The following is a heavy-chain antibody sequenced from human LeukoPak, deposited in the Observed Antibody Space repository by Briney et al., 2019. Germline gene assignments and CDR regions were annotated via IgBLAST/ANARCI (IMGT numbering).Heavy chain of an antibody. Sequence: GGSLTLTCPASGFSFSTYSLNWVRQAQGEGLEWISYISSTSTTKYYADSMKGRFTIYRNNAKNLQYLHMKSLRDEDTAVYCCARDVGATVQPTPVDFWGQGTLVIVSS. D-gene: IGHD4-17*01. CDR2: ISSTSTTK. J-gene: IGHJ4*02. CDR3: ARDVGATVQPTPVDF. V-gene: IGHV3-48*02. CDR1: GFSFSTYS.